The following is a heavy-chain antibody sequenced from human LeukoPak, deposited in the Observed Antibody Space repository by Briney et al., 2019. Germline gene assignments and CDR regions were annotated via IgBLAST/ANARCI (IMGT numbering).Heavy chain of an antibody. CDR2: IGDSGSGG. CDR1: GFNFNYFA. V-gene: IGHV3-23*01. D-gene: IGHD4-23*01. CDR3: SRIKYGGNSGYHFDY. Sequence: GGSLRLSCSASGFNFNYFAMSWVRQAPGKRLEWVSTIGDSGSGGSYADSVRGRFTISRDNSKNMVYLQMHSLRVDDSAVYYCSRIKYGGNSGYHFDYWGQGTLVTFSS. J-gene: IGHJ4*02.